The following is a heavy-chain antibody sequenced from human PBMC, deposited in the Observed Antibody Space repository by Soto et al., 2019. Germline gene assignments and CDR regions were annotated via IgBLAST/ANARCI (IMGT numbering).Heavy chain of an antibody. CDR3: ARNSGYDYYDSTGIEN. CDR1: GFSFSSYA. V-gene: IGHV3-23*01. J-gene: IGHJ4*02. D-gene: IGHD3-22*01. Sequence: GGSLRLSCAASGFSFSSYAMTWARRAPGKGLEWVSAIGGSGITYYADSVKGRITISRDNSRNTVYLQMNSLRAEDTAVYYCARNSGYDYYDSTGIENWGQGTQVTVSS. CDR2: IGGSGIT.